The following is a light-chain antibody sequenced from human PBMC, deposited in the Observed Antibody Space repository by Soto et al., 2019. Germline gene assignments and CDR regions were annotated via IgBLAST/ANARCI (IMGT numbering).Light chain of an antibody. CDR1: HSISGW. V-gene: IGKV1-5*01. J-gene: IGKJ1*01. CDR2: GAS. Sequence: IQLTHYPSPLSASVGDRVSITCRASHSISGWLAWYQHKPRKAPKLLIYGASSLETGVPSRFSGSGSGTEFTLSISSRQPDDVATYYCQHFNSYTWTFGQGTKVDIK. CDR3: QHFNSYTWT.